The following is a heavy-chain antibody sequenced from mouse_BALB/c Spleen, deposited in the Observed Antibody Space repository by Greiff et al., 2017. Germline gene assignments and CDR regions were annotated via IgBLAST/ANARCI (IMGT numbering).Heavy chain of an antibody. CDR1: GFTFSDYY. V-gene: IGHV5-4*02. Sequence: EVQLVESGGGLVQPGGSRKLSCAASGFTFSDYYMYWVRQTPEKRLEWVATISDGGSYTYYPDSVKGRFTISRDNAKNNLYLQMSSLKSEDTAMYYCARDPAYYRYLGYWGQGTSVTVSS. D-gene: IGHD2-14*01. J-gene: IGHJ4*01. CDR2: ISDGGSYT. CDR3: ARDPAYYRYLGY.